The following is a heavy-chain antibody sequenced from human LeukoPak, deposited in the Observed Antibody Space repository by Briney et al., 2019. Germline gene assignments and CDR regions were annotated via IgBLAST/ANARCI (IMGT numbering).Heavy chain of an antibody. Sequence: SVKVSCKASGATFSSYAISWVRQAPGQGLEWMGGIIPIFGTANYAQKFQGRVTITADESTSTAYMELSSLRSEDTAVYYCAFGGGPPEGGGYSYGFLHYYGMDVWGQGTTVTVSS. D-gene: IGHD5-18*01. CDR3: AFGGGPPEGGGYSYGFLHYYGMDV. V-gene: IGHV1-69*01. CDR1: GATFSSYA. J-gene: IGHJ6*02. CDR2: IIPIFGTA.